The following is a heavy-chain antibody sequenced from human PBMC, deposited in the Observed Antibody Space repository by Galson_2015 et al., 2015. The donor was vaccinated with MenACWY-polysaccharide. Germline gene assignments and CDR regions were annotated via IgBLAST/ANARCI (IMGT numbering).Heavy chain of an antibody. V-gene: IGHV5-51*01. J-gene: IGHJ4*02. D-gene: IGHD6-13*01. CDR1: GYSFTNYW. CDR2: IYPGDSDT. Sequence: QSGAEVKKPGESLKISCEGSGYSFTNYWVGWVRQMPGKGLKWMGIIYPGDSDTRYSPSFQGQVTISVDKSISTAYLQWSSLEASDTAIYYCARQVSSSWTRYFDYWGQGTLVTVSS. CDR3: ARQVSSSWTRYFDY.